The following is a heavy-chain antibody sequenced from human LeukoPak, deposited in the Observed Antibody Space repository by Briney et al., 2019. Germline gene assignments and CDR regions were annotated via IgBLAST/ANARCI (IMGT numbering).Heavy chain of an antibody. CDR1: GYTFTGYY. V-gene: IGHV1-2*02. D-gene: IGHD6-6*01. J-gene: IGHJ5*02. CDR2: INPNSGGT. CDR3: ARDMFYLGAARPGWFDP. Sequence: ASVKVSCKASGYTFTGYYMHWVRQAPGQGLEWMGWINPNSGGTNYAQKFQGRVTMTRDTSISTAYMELSRLRSDDTAVYYCARDMFYLGAARPGWFDPWGQGTLVTVSS.